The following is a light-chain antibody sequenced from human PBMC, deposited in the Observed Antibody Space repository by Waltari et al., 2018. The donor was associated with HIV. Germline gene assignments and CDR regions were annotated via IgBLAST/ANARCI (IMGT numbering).Light chain of an antibody. Sequence: QSVLAQPRSVSGTPGQTVNISCSGSTSNVRNNYVYWYQQVTGVAPKLLIYRNNQPPSGVPDRFSGSKSGTSASLAISGLRTEDEAEYYCAVWDDRLSGRLFGGGTKVTVL. V-gene: IGLV1-47*01. CDR2: RNN. CDR3: AVWDDRLSGRL. CDR1: TSNVRNNY. J-gene: IGLJ2*01.